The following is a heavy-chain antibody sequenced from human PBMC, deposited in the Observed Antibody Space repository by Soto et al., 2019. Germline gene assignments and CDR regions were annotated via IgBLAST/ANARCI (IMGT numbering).Heavy chain of an antibody. V-gene: IGHV1-69*12. CDR1: GGTFSSYA. CDR2: LIPIFGTA. J-gene: IGHJ5*02. Sequence: QVQLVQSGAEVKKPGSSVKVSCKASGGTFSSYAISWVRLAPGQGLEWMGGLIPIFGTANDAQKFQGRVTITADEPPSTAYMELSSLSSEYTAVYFCARDLLPSYGYNRFDPWGQGPLVTVSS. D-gene: IGHD5-18*01. CDR3: ARDLLPSYGYNRFDP.